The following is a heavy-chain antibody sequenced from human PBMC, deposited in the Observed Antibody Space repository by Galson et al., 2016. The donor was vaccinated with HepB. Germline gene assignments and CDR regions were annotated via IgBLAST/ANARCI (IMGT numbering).Heavy chain of an antibody. V-gene: IGHV4-39*01. J-gene: IGHJ3*01. Sequence: SETLSLTCAVSGGSISGDTWWTWIRRPPGKGLEWIGSIFYTGTTYYNPSLQNRVTISVDTSKDQFPLKLSSVTAADTAVYYCARLQRAGLVNFWGQGTMVTVSS. CDR1: GGSISGDTW. CDR2: IFYTGTT. D-gene: IGHD5-24*01. CDR3: ARLQRAGLVNF.